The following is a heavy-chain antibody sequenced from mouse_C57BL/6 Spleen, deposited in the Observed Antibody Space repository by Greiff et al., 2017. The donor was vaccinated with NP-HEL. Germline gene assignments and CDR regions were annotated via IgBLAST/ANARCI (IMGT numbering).Heavy chain of an antibody. Sequence: VQLKESGPGLVQPSQSLSITCTVSGFSLTSYGVHWVRQSPGKGLEWLGVIWSGGSTDYNAAFISRLSISKDNSKSQVFFKSNRLQDDDAAKYYCARSAILSCFDYWGQGTTLTVSS. CDR3: ARSAILSCFDY. CDR1: GFSLTSYG. CDR2: IWSGGST. D-gene: IGHD6-1*01. J-gene: IGHJ2*01. V-gene: IGHV2-2*01.